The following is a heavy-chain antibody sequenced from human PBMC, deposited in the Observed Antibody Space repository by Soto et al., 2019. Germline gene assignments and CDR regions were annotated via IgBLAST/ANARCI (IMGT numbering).Heavy chain of an antibody. CDR3: AKGHGDYVWRYFDY. CDR1: GFTLSSYA. V-gene: IGHV3-23*01. Sequence: EVQLLESGGGLVQPGGSLRLSCAASGFTLSSYAMSWVRQAPGKGLEWVSSISGSAGSTYYADSVKGRFTISRDNSKNTLYVQMNSLRAEDTAVYYCAKGHGDYVWRYFDYWGQGTLVTVSS. J-gene: IGHJ4*02. D-gene: IGHD4-17*01. CDR2: ISGSAGST.